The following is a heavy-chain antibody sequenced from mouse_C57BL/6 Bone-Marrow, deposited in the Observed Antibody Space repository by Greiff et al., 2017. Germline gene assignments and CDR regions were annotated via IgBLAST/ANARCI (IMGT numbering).Heavy chain of an antibody. D-gene: IGHD2-13*01. CDR1: GYTFTSYW. CDR2: IAPNSGGT. V-gene: IGHV1-72*01. CDR3: ARSRSDYVGYFDY. J-gene: IGHJ2*01. Sequence: VQLQQPGAELVKPGASVKLSCKASGYTFTSYWMHWVQQRPGRGLEWIGRIAPNSGGTKYNEKFKSKATLTVDKPSSTAYMQLSSLTSEDSAVNYCARSRSDYVGYFDYWGQGTTLTVSS.